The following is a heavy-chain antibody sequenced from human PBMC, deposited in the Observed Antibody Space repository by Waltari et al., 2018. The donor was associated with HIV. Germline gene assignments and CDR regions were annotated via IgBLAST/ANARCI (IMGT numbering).Heavy chain of an antibody. J-gene: IGHJ5*02. V-gene: IGHV4-61*02. Sequence: QVQLQESGPGLVKPSQTLSLTCTVSGCSISSGSYYWSWIRPPAGKGLEWIGRNNTSGSTNYNPSLKSRCNISVDTSKNQFSLKLSSVTAADTAVYYCARDLDGDYGSGSYYTGSNWFDPWGQGTLVTVSS. D-gene: IGHD3-10*01. CDR2: NNTSGST. CDR1: GCSISSGSYY. CDR3: ARDLDGDYGSGSYYTGSNWFDP.